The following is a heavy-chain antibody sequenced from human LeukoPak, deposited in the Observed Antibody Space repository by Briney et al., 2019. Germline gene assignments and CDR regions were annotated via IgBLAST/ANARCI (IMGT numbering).Heavy chain of an antibody. D-gene: IGHD3-10*01. CDR1: GFTVSSNY. CDR3: AKALTYYYGSGSLGAFDI. V-gene: IGHV3-23*01. CDR2: ISGSGGST. Sequence: PGGSLRLSCAASGFTVSSNYMSWVRQAPGKGLEWVSAISGSGGSTYYADSVKGRFTISRDNSKNTLYLQMNSLRAEDTAVYYCAKALTYYYGSGSLGAFDIWGQGTMVTVSS. J-gene: IGHJ3*02.